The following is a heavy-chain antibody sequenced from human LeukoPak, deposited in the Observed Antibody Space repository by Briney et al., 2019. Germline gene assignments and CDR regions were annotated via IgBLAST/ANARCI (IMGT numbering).Heavy chain of an antibody. CDR1: GYTFTSYG. CDR3: ARSKFRYSSSANWFDP. V-gene: IGHV1-18*01. Sequence: GASVKVSCKASGYTFTSYGISWVRPAPGQGLEGMGLISAYNGNTNYAQNLQGRVTMTTDTSTSTAYMELRSLRSDDTAVYYCARSKFRYSSSANWFDPWGQGTLVTVSS. CDR2: ISAYNGNT. D-gene: IGHD6-6*01. J-gene: IGHJ5*02.